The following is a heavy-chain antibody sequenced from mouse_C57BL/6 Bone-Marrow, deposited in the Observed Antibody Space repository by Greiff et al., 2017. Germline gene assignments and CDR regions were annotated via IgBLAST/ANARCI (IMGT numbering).Heavy chain of an antibody. J-gene: IGHJ1*03. Sequence: EVHLVESGGGLVKPGGSLKLSCAASGFTFSSYAMSWVRQTPEKRLEWVATISDGGSYTYYPDNVKGRFTISRDNAKNNLYLQMSHLKSEDTAMYYCARDGYYPFDVWGTGTTVTVSS. D-gene: IGHD2-3*01. CDR1: GFTFSSYA. CDR3: ARDGYYPFDV. V-gene: IGHV5-4*01. CDR2: ISDGGSYT.